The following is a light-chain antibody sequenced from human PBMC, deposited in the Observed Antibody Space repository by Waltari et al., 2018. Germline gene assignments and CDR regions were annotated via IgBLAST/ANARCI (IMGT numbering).Light chain of an antibody. J-gene: IGLJ2*01. CDR2: QNT. Sequence: SYELTQPTSVSVAPGQTASITCSGDKLGATYACWYQQKPGQSPVLVIHQNTKRPSGIPERFSGSNSGNTATLTSSGTQTIDEADYHCQAWDSTYARVFGGGTKLTVL. V-gene: IGLV3-1*01. CDR3: QAWDSTYARV. CDR1: KLGATY.